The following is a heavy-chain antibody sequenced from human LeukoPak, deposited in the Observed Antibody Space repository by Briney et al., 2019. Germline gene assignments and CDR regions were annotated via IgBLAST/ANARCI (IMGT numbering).Heavy chain of an antibody. D-gene: IGHD1-1*01. J-gene: IGHJ6*03. CDR2: IYHSGST. CDR1: DYSISSGYY. Sequence: SETLSLTCTVSDYSISSGYYWGWIRQPPGKGLEWIGNIYHSGSTYYNPSLKSRVTISVDTSKNQFSLELSSVTAADTAVYYCAREGRYNWNDSNYYYYYMDVWGKGTTVTISS. V-gene: IGHV4-38-2*02. CDR3: AREGRYNWNDSNYYYYYMDV.